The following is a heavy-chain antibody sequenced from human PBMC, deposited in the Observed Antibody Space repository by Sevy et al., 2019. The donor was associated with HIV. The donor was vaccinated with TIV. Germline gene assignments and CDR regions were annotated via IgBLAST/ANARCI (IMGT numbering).Heavy chain of an antibody. CDR2: ISAYNGNT. V-gene: IGHV1-18*01. CDR3: ARDNDWNYSYFDY. D-gene: IGHD1-7*01. Sequence: ASVKVSCMPSGYTFTSYGISWVRQVPGQGLEWMGWISAYNGNTNYAQKLQGRLTMTTDTSTSTAYMELRSLRSDDTAVYYCARDNDWNYSYFDYWGQGTLVTVSS. CDR1: GYTFTSYG. J-gene: IGHJ4*02.